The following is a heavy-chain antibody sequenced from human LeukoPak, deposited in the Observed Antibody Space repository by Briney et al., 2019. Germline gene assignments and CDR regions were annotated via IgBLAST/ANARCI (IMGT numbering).Heavy chain of an antibody. V-gene: IGHV3-23*01. CDR3: AKDQGTGSVNYSWGYFDC. J-gene: IGHJ4*02. CDR2: ISDSGGSA. D-gene: IGHD3-10*01. CDR1: GFTFSSYA. Sequence: RGSLRLSCAASGFTFSSYAMSWVRQAPGKGLEWVSGISDSGGSAVYIDSVKGRFTISRDNSKNTLYLQMSSLRAEDTAAYYCAKDQGTGSVNYSWGYFDCWGQGTLVTVSS.